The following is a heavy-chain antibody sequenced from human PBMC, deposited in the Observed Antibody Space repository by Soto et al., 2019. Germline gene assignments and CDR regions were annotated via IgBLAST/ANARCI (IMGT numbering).Heavy chain of an antibody. J-gene: IGHJ6*03. CDR1: GFTFSSYG. V-gene: IGHV3-33*01. D-gene: IGHD3-16*01. CDR2: ICSDRSNE. Sequence: PGGSLRLSCAASGFTFSSYGMHWVRQAPGKGLEWVAVICSDRSNEYYADSVKGRFTISRDNSKNTLYLQMDSLRAEDTAVYYCARPLFPTLYYYMDVWGKGTTVTVSS. CDR3: ARPLFPTLYYYMDV.